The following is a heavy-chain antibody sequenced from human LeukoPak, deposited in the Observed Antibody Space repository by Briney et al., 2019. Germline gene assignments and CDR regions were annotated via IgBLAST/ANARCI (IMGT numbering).Heavy chain of an antibody. CDR2: ISWNGLTT. CDR1: GFTFDDYS. Sequence: GGSLRLSCAASGFTFDDYSMHWVRQAPGKGLEWVSLISWNGLTTYFADSVKGRFTISRDNAKNSLYLQMNSLRAEDTAVYYCARDLSRGNWFDPWGQGTLVTVSS. J-gene: IGHJ5*02. CDR3: ARDLSRGNWFDP. D-gene: IGHD2/OR15-2a*01. V-gene: IGHV3-43*01.